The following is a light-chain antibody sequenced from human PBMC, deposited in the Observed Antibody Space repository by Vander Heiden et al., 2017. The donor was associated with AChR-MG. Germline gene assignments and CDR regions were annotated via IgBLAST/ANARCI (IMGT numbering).Light chain of an antibody. CDR2: WAS. J-gene: IGKJ2*01. V-gene: IGKV4-1*01. CDR3: QQDDDIPPNT. CDR1: QSILHSSNNKNY. Sequence: DVVMTQSPDSLAVSLGERATINCKSSQSILHSSNNKNYLAWYQQKPGQPPKLLIYWASTRESGVPDRFSGSGSATDFTLTISSLQAEDVAVYYCQQDDDIPPNTFGQGTKLEIK.